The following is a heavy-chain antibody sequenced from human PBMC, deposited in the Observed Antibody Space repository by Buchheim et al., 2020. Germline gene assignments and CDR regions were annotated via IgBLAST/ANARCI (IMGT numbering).Heavy chain of an antibody. Sequence: EVQLVESGGGLVKTGGSLRLSCAASGFTFSSYSMNWVRQAPGKGLVWVSSISSSSRYIYYADSVKGRFTISRDNAKNSLYLQMNSLRAEDTAVYYCARVAGPNYYYYMDVWGKGTT. J-gene: IGHJ6*03. CDR1: GFTFSSYS. V-gene: IGHV3-21*01. D-gene: IGHD6-13*01. CDR3: ARVAGPNYYYYMDV. CDR2: ISSSSRYI.